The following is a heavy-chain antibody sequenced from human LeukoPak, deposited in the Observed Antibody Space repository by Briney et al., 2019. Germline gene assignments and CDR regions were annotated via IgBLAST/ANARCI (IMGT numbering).Heavy chain of an antibody. CDR2: IWYDGSNK. Sequence: GRSLRHPCAASGFTFSSYGMHWVRKAPGKGLEWVAVIWYDGSNKYYADSVKGRFTISRDNSKNTLYLQMNSLRAEDTAVYYCARDGIAVAGFVDYWGQGTLVTVSS. CDR1: GFTFSSYG. D-gene: IGHD6-19*01. J-gene: IGHJ4*02. CDR3: ARDGIAVAGFVDY. V-gene: IGHV3-33*01.